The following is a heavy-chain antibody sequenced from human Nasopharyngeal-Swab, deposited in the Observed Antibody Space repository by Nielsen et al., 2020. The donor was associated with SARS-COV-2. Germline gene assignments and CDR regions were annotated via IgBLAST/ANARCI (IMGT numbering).Heavy chain of an antibody. CDR2: INSDGSST. CDR1: GFTFSSYW. D-gene: IGHD3-9*01. J-gene: IGHJ3*02. V-gene: IGHV3-74*01. Sequence: GGSLRLSCAASGFTFSSYWMHWVRQAPGKGLVWVSRINSDGSSTSYADSVKGRFTISRDNAKNTLYLQMNSLRAEDTAVYYCARVNYDFLTGYYRGGGDAFDIWGQGTMVTVSS. CDR3: ARVNYDFLTGYYRGGGDAFDI.